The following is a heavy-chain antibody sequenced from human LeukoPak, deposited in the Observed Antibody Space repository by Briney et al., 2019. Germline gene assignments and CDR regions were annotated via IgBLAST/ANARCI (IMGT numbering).Heavy chain of an antibody. Sequence: EASVKVSCKASGYSFVGYGITWVRQAPGQGLEWMGWFNPENGNTNYAQKFQGRVTMTRDTSISTAYMELSRLRSDDTAVYYCARGDFWSGYRTWGQGTLVTVSS. CDR2: FNPENGNT. CDR3: ARGDFWSGYRT. V-gene: IGHV1-2*02. CDR1: GYSFVGYG. D-gene: IGHD3-3*01. J-gene: IGHJ5*02.